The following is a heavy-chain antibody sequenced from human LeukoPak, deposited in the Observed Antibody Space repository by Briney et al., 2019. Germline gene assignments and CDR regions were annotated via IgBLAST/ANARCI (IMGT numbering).Heavy chain of an antibody. CDR2: IYHSGST. D-gene: IGHD4-17*01. V-gene: IGHV4-4*02. CDR3: ARNGDYSIDS. Sequence: SGTLSLTCAVSGGSISRGNRWSWVRQPPGKGLEWIAEIYHSGSTNYNPSLKSRVTISVDKSKNEFSLKLNSVTAADTAVYYCARNGDYSIDSWGQGTLVTVSS. CDR1: GGSISRGNR. J-gene: IGHJ4*02.